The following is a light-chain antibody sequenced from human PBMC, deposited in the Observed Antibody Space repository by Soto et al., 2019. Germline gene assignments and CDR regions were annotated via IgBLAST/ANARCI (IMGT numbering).Light chain of an antibody. CDR1: SSNIGTNI. J-gene: IGLJ2*01. V-gene: IGLV1-44*01. Sequence: QSVLTQPPSTSGTPGQRVTSSCSGSSSNIGTNIVNWYQQFPGTAPKLLISDDSHRSSGVPDRFSASRSGTSASMAISGLQSEDEAAYYCATWDDRLNGLVFGGGTKLTVL. CDR3: ATWDDRLNGLV. CDR2: DDS.